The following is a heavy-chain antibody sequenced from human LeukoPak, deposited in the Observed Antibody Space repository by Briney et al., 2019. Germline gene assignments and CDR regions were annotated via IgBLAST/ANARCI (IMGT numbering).Heavy chain of an antibody. CDR1: GVSISSSNYY. CDR3: ARGPTYQPIDY. V-gene: IGHV4-39*02. D-gene: IGHD2-2*01. Sequence: SETLSLTCTVSGVSISSSNYYWGWIRQPPGRGLEWIASIHYSEPTYYSPSLKSRVPISVDTSKNHFSLKLSSVPAADTAVYYCARGPTYQPIDYWGEGSLVTVSS. J-gene: IGHJ4*02. CDR2: IHYSEPT.